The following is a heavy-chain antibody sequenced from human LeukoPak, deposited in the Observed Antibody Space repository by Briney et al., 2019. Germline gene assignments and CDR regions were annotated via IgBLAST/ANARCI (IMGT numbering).Heavy chain of an antibody. CDR1: GCTFTSYY. Sequence: GASVKVSCKASGCTFTSYYMHWVRQAPGQGLEWMGIISPSGGSTSYAQKFQGRVTMTRDTSTSTVYMELSSLRSEDTAVYYCARDLYGDYVAYWGQGTLVTVSS. CDR2: ISPSGGST. CDR3: ARDLYGDYVAY. V-gene: IGHV1-46*01. D-gene: IGHD4-17*01. J-gene: IGHJ4*02.